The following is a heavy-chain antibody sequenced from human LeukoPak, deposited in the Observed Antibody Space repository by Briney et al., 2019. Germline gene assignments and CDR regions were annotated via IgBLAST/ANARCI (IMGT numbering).Heavy chain of an antibody. D-gene: IGHD1-26*01. J-gene: IGHJ4*02. CDR1: GFTFSSYA. V-gene: IGHV3-23*01. Sequence: GGSLRLSCAASGFTFSSYAMSWVRQAPGKGLEWVSSISGSGGTTYYADSVKGRFTISRDNSKNTLYMQMNSLRPDDTALYYCAEGNGKAATGSVVDYWGQGTLVIVSS. CDR2: ISGSGGTT. CDR3: AEGNGKAATGSVVDY.